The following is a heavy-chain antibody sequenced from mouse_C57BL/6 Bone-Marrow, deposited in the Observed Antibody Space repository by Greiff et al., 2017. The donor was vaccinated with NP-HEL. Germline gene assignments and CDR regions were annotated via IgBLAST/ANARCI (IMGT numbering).Heavy chain of an antibody. Sequence: EVQVVESGAELVRPGASVKLSCTASGFNIKDDYMHWVKQRPEQGLEWIGWIDPENGDTEYASKFQGKATITADTSSNTAYLQLSSLTSEDTAVYYCTFTTVGYWGQGTSVTVSS. CDR1: GFNIKDDY. J-gene: IGHJ4*01. D-gene: IGHD1-1*01. CDR3: TFTTVGY. V-gene: IGHV14-4*01. CDR2: IDPENGDT.